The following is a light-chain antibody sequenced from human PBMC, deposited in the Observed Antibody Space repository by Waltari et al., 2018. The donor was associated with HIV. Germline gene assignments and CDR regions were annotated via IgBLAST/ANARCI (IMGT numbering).Light chain of an antibody. CDR3: SSYKTRNSVV. J-gene: IGLJ2*01. CDR1: TSDFNDNKY. CDR2: EVS. V-gene: IGLV2-14*01. Sequence: QSALIQLASVSGSPGQSVTIPCTGTTSDFNDNKYVSWYQQHPGRATKLIIFEVSYRPSGVSDRFSGSKSGSTASLTISGLQTEDEADYYCSSYKTRNSVVFGGG.